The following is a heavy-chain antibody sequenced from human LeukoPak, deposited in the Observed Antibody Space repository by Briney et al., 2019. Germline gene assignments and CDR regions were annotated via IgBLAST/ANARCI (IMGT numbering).Heavy chain of an antibody. J-gene: IGHJ5*02. CDR2: IIPILGTA. Sequence: ASVKLTCKSSGGTFTSYAISWMRQAPGQGLNLMGRIIPILGTANYAQKFQGRVTITADKSTSTAYMELSSLRSEDTAVYYCASLYCSGGSCYSAWFDPWGQGTLVTVSS. D-gene: IGHD2-15*01. CDR3: ASLYCSGGSCYSAWFDP. CDR1: GGTFTSYA. V-gene: IGHV1-69*04.